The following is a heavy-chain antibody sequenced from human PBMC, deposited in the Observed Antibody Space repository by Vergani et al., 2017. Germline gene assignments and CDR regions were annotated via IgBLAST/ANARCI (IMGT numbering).Heavy chain of an antibody. D-gene: IGHD3-22*01. CDR1: GFTFSSYA. V-gene: IGHV3-23*01. Sequence: EVQVLESGGGLVQPGGSLRLSCAASGFTFSSYAMNWVRQAPGKGLEWVSAISGSGGSTYYADSVKGRFTISRDNFKNTLFLQMNSLRAEDTAVYYCAKGDRLYHFHSSGPAWDFDYWGQGTLVTVSS. CDR2: ISGSGGST. J-gene: IGHJ4*02. CDR3: AKGDRLYHFHSSGPAWDFDY.